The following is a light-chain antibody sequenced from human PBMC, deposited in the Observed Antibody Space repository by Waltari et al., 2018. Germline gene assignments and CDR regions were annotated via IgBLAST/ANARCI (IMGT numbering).Light chain of an antibody. CDR2: TES. Sequence: AIQMTQSPSSLSASVGDRVTITCRTSQGITNDLAWYQQKPGKAPKLLLYTESTLQSGVPSRFSGSGSGTDFSLTISSLQPEDFATYYCLQYYNFSWTFGQGTKVEIK. CDR1: QGITND. V-gene: IGKV1-6*01. CDR3: LQYYNFSWT. J-gene: IGKJ1*01.